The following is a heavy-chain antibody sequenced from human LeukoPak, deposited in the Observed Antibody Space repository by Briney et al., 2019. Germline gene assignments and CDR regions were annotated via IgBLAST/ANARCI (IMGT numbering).Heavy chain of an antibody. CDR1: GGSFSGHY. CDR2: INHSGYI. J-gene: IGHJ6*03. V-gene: IGHV4-34*01. Sequence: KPSETLSLTCAVYGGSFSGHYWSWIRQPPGKGLEWIGEINHSGYIDFNPSLKSRVTVSVDTSKNQFSLKLSSVTAADTAVYYCARNSADRPYYYMDVWGKGTTVTVSS. CDR3: ARNSADRPYYYMDV. D-gene: IGHD2-2*01.